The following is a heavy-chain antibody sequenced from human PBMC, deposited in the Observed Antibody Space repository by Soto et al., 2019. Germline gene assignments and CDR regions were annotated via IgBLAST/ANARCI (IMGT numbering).Heavy chain of an antibody. D-gene: IGHD2-8*02. Sequence: QVQLQQWGAVLLQPSETLSLTCAVYGGSFSGDYWTWIRHPPGPGLEWIGEINHSGSTNYNPSLKSLVTISVDTSKNQFSLKLTSVTAADTAVYYCARDKITGLFDSWGQGTPVTVSS. CDR3: ARDKITGLFDS. CDR1: GGSFSGDY. J-gene: IGHJ4*02. CDR2: INHSGST. V-gene: IGHV4-34*01.